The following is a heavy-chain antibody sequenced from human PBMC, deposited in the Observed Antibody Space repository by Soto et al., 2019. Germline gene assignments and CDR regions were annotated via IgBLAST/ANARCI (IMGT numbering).Heavy chain of an antibody. J-gene: IGHJ4*02. CDR3: ARDCSGYLDY. D-gene: IGHD3-10*02. CDR2: IYPSAGST. Sequence: ASVKVSSKASGYTFTNYYMHWVRRAPGQGLEWMGIIYPSAGSTRNAQKFQCRVTMTRDTSTSTVYMELSSLRSEDTAVYYCARDCSGYLDYWGRVPLVAFSS. CDR1: GYTFTNYY. V-gene: IGHV1-46*01.